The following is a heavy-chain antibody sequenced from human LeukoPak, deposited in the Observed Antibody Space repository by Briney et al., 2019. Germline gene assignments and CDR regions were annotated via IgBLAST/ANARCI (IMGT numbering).Heavy chain of an antibody. CDR2: ISGSGGST. Sequence: GGSLRLSCAASGFTFSSYAMSWVRQAPGKGLEWVSAISGSGGSTYYADSVKGRFTISRDNSKNTLYLQMNSLRPEDTAVYYCAKTPLGYCSSTSCYGRGFDYWGQGTLVTVSS. V-gene: IGHV3-23*01. CDR1: GFTFSSYA. D-gene: IGHD2-2*01. J-gene: IGHJ4*02. CDR3: AKTPLGYCSSTSCYGRGFDY.